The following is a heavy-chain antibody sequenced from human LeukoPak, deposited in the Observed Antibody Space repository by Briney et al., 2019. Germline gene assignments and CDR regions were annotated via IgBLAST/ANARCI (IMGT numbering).Heavy chain of an antibody. CDR3: ARGRPHGNDY. CDR1: GFTFSSYW. Sequence: GGSLRLSCAASGFTFSSYWMNWVRQAPGKGLVWVSRFASDGSSTTYADSVKGRFSISRDNAKNTLYLQMNSLRVEDTAVYYCARGRPHGNDYWGQGTLVTVSS. CDR2: FASDGSST. J-gene: IGHJ4*02. D-gene: IGHD4-23*01. V-gene: IGHV3-74*01.